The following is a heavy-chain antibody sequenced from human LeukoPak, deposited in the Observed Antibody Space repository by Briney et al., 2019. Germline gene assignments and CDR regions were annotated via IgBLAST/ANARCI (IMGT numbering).Heavy chain of an antibody. Sequence: VSGGSISSGGXXXSWIRQPPGXXXEWIGYIYHSGSTYYNPSLKSRVTISVDRSKNQFSLKLSSVTAADTAVYYCARDVAAAGLTAYWGQGTLVTVSS. J-gene: IGHJ4*02. V-gene: IGHV4-30-2*01. CDR1: GGSISSGGXX. D-gene: IGHD6-13*01. CDR2: IYHSGST. CDR3: ARDVAAAGLTAY.